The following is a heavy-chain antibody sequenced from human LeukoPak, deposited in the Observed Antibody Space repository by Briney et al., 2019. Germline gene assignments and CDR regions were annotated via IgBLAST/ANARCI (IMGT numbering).Heavy chain of an antibody. CDR1: GGTFSSYA. V-gene: IGHV1-69*01. D-gene: IGHD6-13*01. J-gene: IGHJ4*02. CDR2: IIPIFGTA. CDR3: ARERAAAGNFDY. Sequence: GSSVKVSCKASGGTFSSYAISWVRQAPGQGLEWMGGIIPIFGTANYAQKFQGRVTITADESTSTAYMELSSLRSEDTAVYYCARERAAAGNFDYWGQGTLVTVSS.